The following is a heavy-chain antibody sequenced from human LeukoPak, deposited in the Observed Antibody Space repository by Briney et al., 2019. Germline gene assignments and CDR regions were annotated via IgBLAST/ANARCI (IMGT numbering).Heavy chain of an antibody. J-gene: IGHJ4*02. Sequence: SQTLSLTCAISGDSLSSTSAAWNWIRHSPSRGLEWLGRTYFRSQWYSDYEVSVRGRISINADTSQNQFSLQLNSVTTEDTAIYFCARYTYTFYLDYWGQGTVVTVSS. V-gene: IGHV6-1*01. CDR3: ARYTYTFYLDY. CDR2: TYFRSQWYS. CDR1: GDSLSSTSAA. D-gene: IGHD2/OR15-2a*01.